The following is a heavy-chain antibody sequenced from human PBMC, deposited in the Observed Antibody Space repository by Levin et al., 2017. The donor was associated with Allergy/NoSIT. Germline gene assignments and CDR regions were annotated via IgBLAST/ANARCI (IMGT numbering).Heavy chain of an antibody. J-gene: IGHJ6*02. Sequence: ASVKVSCKASGYTFTTYHMHWVRQAPGQGLEWLGIINSNDGSTAYAQSFQGRITIARDTSTSTVYMELSSLRSEDTAVYVCARDWALEGTAYGSGTSVSYHFYGMDVWGQGTTVTVSS. CDR1: GYTFTTYH. V-gene: IGHV1-46*01. CDR2: INSNDGST. CDR3: ARDWALEGTAYGSGTSVSYHFYGMDV. D-gene: IGHD3-10*01.